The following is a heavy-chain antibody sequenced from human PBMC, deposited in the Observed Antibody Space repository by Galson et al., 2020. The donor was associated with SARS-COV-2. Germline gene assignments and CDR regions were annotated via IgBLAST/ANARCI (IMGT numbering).Heavy chain of an antibody. CDR3: VRQSHYFDSSADPPFDY. Sequence: GESLKISCQASGYSFLDYWIGWVRQVPGKGLEWMGIISPADSETKYSPSFQGQVIISADKSMSAAYLHWSSLKASDTAIYYCVRQSHYFDSSADPPFDYWGQGTLVTVSS. D-gene: IGHD3-22*01. V-gene: IGHV5-51*01. J-gene: IGHJ4*02. CDR2: ISPADSET. CDR1: GYSFLDYW.